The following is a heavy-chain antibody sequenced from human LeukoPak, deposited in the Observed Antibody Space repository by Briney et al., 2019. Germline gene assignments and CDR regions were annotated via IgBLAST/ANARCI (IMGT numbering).Heavy chain of an antibody. D-gene: IGHD3-10*01. J-gene: IGHJ5*02. Sequence: GGSLRLSCAASGFTFRSHSMSWVRQGPGKGLECVSYISSTSGTIYYADSVKGRFTISRDNSKNTLYLQMNSLRAEDTAVYYCAKVGVRGVILGWFDPWGQGTLVTVSS. CDR3: AKVGVRGVILGWFDP. V-gene: IGHV3-48*01. CDR1: GFTFRSHS. CDR2: ISSTSGTI.